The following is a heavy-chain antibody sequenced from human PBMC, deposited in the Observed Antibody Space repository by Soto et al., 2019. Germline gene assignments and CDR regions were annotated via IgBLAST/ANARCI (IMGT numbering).Heavy chain of an antibody. V-gene: IGHV5-10-1*01. D-gene: IGHD3-3*01. J-gene: IGHJ6*02. CDR2: IDPSDSYT. CDR3: ARNTSQLYGFWSGSRETKGDYGMDV. Sequence: PGESLKISCNGSTDSFSISWINWVRQTPGKGLEWMGRIDPSDSYTNYNPPFEGHVTISVDKSITTAFLQWSSLKASDTAMYYCARNTSQLYGFWSGSRETKGDYGMDVWGQGTTVTVSS. CDR1: TDSFSISW.